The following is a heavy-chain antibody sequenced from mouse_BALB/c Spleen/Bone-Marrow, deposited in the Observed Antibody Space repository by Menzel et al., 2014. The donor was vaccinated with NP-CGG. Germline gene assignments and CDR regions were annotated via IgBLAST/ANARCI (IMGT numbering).Heavy chain of an antibody. CDR3: ARDTPYAMDY. V-gene: IGHV14-3*02. J-gene: IGHJ4*01. CDR1: GFNIKDTY. Sequence: EVQLHQSGAELVKPGASVQLSCTASGFNIKDTYMHWVKQRPEQGLEWIGRIDPATGNTKYDTKFQGKATLTADTSSNTAYLQLSKLTSEGTAGYYCARDTPYAMDYLGQGTSVTVAS. CDR2: IDPATGNT.